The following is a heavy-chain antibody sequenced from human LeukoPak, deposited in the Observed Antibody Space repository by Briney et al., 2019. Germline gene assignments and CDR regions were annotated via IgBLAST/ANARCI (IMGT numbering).Heavy chain of an antibody. CDR3: AGVLNDPDVFNI. J-gene: IGHJ3*02. CDR2: INHSGST. Sequence: PSETLSLTCAVYGGSFSGYYWSWIRQPPGKGLEWIGEINHSGSTNYNPSLKSRVTISIDTSKNQFSLKLSSVTAADTAVCYCAGVLNDPDVFNIWAQGTRVTVSS. V-gene: IGHV4-34*01. CDR1: GGSFSGYY.